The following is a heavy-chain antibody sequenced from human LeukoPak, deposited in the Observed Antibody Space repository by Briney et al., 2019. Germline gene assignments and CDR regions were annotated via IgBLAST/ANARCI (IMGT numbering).Heavy chain of an antibody. J-gene: IGHJ4*02. Sequence: SEALSLTCTVSGGSISSSSYYWGWIRQPPGKGLEWIGSIYYSGSTYYNPSLKSRVTISVDTSKNQFSLKLSSVTAADTAVYYCARHGNVLRFLEWWAFDYWGQGTLVTVSS. CDR1: GGSISSSSYY. D-gene: IGHD3-3*01. V-gene: IGHV4-39*01. CDR2: IYYSGST. CDR3: ARHGNVLRFLEWWAFDY.